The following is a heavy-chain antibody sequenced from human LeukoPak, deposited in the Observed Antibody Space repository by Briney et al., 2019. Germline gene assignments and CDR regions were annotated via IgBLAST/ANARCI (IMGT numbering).Heavy chain of an antibody. D-gene: IGHD2-15*01. CDR1: GASISSSSYY. V-gene: IGHV4-39*01. CDR3: ARQTPSLYFDN. CDR2: IYYSGST. J-gene: IGHJ4*02. Sequence: SETLSLTCTVSGASISSSSYYWGWLRPPPGKGLEWIGNIYYSGSTYCNPSLKSRVTISVDTSKNQSSLKLSSVTAEDTAVYYCARQTPSLYFDNWGQGTLVTVSS.